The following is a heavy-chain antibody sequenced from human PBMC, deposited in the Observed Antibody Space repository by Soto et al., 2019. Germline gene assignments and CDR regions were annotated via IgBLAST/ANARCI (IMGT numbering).Heavy chain of an antibody. CDR1: RFTVSSYY. CDR3: SLTLYGSGTYYDY. D-gene: IGHD3-10*01. J-gene: IGHJ4*02. CDR2: IYSGGST. Sequence: EVQLVESGGGLVQPGGSLRLSCAASRFTVSSYYMTWVRQAPGKGLEWVSVIYSGGSTYYAGPVKGRFTISRDNSKNTLYLQMNSLRAEDTAVYYCSLTLYGSGTYYDYWGQGTLVTVSS. V-gene: IGHV3-66*01.